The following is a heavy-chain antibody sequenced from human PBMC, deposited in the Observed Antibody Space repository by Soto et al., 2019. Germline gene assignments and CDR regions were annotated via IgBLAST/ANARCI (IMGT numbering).Heavy chain of an antibody. D-gene: IGHD3-3*01. CDR1: GGSISSGGYY. CDR3: ARVGPYDFWSGYFYNWFDP. CDR2: IYYSGST. J-gene: IGHJ5*02. V-gene: IGHV4-31*03. Sequence: QVQLQESGPGLVKPSQTLSLTCTVSGGSISSGGYYWSWIRQHPGKGLEWIGYIYYSGSTYYNPSLKRRVTISVDTSKNQFSLKLSSVTAADTAVYYCARVGPYDFWSGYFYNWFDPWGQGTLVTVSS.